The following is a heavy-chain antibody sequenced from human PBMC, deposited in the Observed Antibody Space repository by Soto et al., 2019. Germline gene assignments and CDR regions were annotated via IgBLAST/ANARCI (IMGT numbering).Heavy chain of an antibody. Sequence: QVPLQESGPGLMKPSETLSLTCSVSGASITGSSYWSWIRQPAGQGLEWIGRFSLSGPTNYNPSLRGRVTMSADGSKKPFSPRLTSVTAVGTALYYGAEGMTPLGAAAGYYFDSWGQGTLVTVSS. D-gene: IGHD2-15*01. CDR1: GASITGSSY. CDR2: FSLSGPT. CDR3: AEGMTPLGAAAGYYFDS. J-gene: IGHJ4*02. V-gene: IGHV4-4*07.